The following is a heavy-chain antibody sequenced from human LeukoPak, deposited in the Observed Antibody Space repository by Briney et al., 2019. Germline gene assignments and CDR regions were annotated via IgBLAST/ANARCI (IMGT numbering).Heavy chain of an antibody. J-gene: IGHJ6*02. V-gene: IGHV4-34*01. CDR1: GGSFSGYY. Sequence: SETLSLTCAVYGGSFSGYYWSWIRQPPGKGLEWIGEINHSGSTNYNPSLKSRVTISVDTSKNQFSLKLSSVTAADTAVYYCARQPGRGVINYGMDVWGQGTTVTVSS. CDR2: INHSGST. D-gene: IGHD3-10*01. CDR3: ARQPGRGVINYGMDV.